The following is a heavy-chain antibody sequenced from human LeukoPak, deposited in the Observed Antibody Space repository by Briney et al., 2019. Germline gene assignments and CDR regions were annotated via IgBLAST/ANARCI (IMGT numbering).Heavy chain of an antibody. CDR3: AKPLEKYTYGGNFDY. CDR1: GFTFSSYA. CDR2: ISSSADST. Sequence: GGSLRLSCEASGFTFSSYAMSWVRQAPGKGLAWVSVISSSADSTYYADSVKGRFTISRDNSKNTLYLQMNSLRAEDTAVYYCAKPLEKYTYGGNFDYWGQGILVTVSS. D-gene: IGHD4-23*01. V-gene: IGHV3-23*01. J-gene: IGHJ4*02.